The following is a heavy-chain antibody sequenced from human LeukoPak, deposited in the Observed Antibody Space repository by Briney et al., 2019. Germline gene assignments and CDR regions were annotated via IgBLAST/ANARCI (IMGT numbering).Heavy chain of an antibody. CDR1: GFTFSSYC. D-gene: IGHD1-1*01. Sequence: PGGSLRLSCAASGFTFSSYCMSWVRQAPGKGLEWVSSISSSSYIYYADSVKGRFTISRDNAKNSLYLQMNSLRAEDTAVYYCARGGGEIWNDNYWGQGTLVTVSS. J-gene: IGHJ4*02. CDR3: ARGGGEIWNDNY. CDR2: ISSSSYI. V-gene: IGHV3-21*01.